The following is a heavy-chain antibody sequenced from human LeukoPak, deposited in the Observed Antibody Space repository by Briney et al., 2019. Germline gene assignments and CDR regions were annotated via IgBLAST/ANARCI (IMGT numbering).Heavy chain of an antibody. D-gene: IGHD3-9*01. CDR1: GDSISSSQW. Sequence: SGTLSLTCAVTGDSISSSQWWSWVRQPPGKGLEWIGEIYHSGSTNYNPSLKSRVTISVDTSKKQISLKLSSVTAADTAVYYCARDVITMTGRSLYNWFDPWGQGILVTVSS. J-gene: IGHJ5*02. V-gene: IGHV4-4*02. CDR3: ARDVITMTGRSLYNWFDP. CDR2: IYHSGST.